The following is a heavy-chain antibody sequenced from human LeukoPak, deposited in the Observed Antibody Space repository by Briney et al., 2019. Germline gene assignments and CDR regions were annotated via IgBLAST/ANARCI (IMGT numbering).Heavy chain of an antibody. CDR1: GVTFSIYD. CDR2: ISTGGGST. Sequence: GGSLRLSCAASGVTFSIYDRNWVRQAPGKGLEWVSTISTGGGSTYYADSVKGRFTISRDNSKSTLYLQINGLRGDDTAVYYCAKLTSGWVVAAFDFWGQGTLVSVSS. D-gene: IGHD5-12*01. CDR3: AKLTSGWVVAAFDF. V-gene: IGHV3-23*01. J-gene: IGHJ4*02.